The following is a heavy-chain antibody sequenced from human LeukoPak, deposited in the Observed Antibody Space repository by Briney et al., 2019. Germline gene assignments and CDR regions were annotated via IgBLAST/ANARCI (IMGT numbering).Heavy chain of an antibody. V-gene: IGHV3-21*01. J-gene: IGHJ4*02. Sequence: GGSLRLSCAASGFTFSSYSMNWVRQSPGKGLEWVSSISSSSSYIYYADSVKGRFTISRDNAKNSLYLQMNSLRAEDTAVYYCARARTTVADFDYWGQGTLVTVSS. D-gene: IGHD4-23*01. CDR3: ARARTTVADFDY. CDR2: ISSSSSYI. CDR1: GFTFSSYS.